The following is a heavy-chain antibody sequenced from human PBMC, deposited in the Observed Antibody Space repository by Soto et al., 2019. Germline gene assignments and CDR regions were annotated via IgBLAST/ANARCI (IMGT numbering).Heavy chain of an antibody. CDR2: IYPGDSDT. CDR3: ARRRGITGTFDAFDI. Sequence: GESLKISCKGSGYSFTSYWIGWVRQMPGKGLEWMGIIYPGDSDTRYSPSFQGQVTISADKSISTAYLQWSSLKASDTAMYYCARRRGITGTFDAFDIWGQGTTVTVSS. CDR1: GYSFTSYW. J-gene: IGHJ3*02. D-gene: IGHD1-7*01. V-gene: IGHV5-51*01.